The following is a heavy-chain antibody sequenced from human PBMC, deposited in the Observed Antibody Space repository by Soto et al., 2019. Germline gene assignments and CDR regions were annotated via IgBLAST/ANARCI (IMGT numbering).Heavy chain of an antibody. CDR3: ARDPRGGYGSGSLDV. V-gene: IGHV3-30-3*01. CDR2: ISYDGSNK. Sequence: PGGSLRLSCAASGFTFSSYAMHWVRQAPGKGLEWVAVISYDGSNKYYADSVKGRFTISRDNSKNTLYLQMNSLRAEDTAVYYCARDPRGGYGSGSLDVWGQGTTVTVSS. CDR1: GFTFSSYA. D-gene: IGHD3-10*01. J-gene: IGHJ6*02.